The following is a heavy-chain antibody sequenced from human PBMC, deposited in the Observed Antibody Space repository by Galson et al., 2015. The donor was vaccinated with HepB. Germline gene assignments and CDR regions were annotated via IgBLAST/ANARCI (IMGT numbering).Heavy chain of an antibody. CDR3: ARAAGWFDP. V-gene: IGHV3-11*01. CDR2: IIGNGNSK. CDR1: GFTFSDYS. J-gene: IGHJ5*02. D-gene: IGHD3-10*01. Sequence: CAASGFTFSDYSMTWIRQAPGKGPEWVSDIIGNGNSKSYADSVKGRFSISRDNAKKSLYLHMNTLRADDTAMYYCARAAGWFDPWGQGTLVTVSS.